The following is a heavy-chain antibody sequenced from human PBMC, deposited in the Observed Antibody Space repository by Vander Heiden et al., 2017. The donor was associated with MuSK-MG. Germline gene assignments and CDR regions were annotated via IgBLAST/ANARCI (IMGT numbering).Heavy chain of an antibody. V-gene: IGHV3-66*01. CDR2: MYSGGST. CDR3: ARMRTENFQH. J-gene: IGHJ1*01. Sequence: EVQLVESGGGLVQPGGSLRLSCAASGFTVSSNYMGWVRQAPGKGLEWVSVMYSGGSTYYADSVKGRFTISRDNSKNTLYLQMNSLRAEDTAVYYCARMRTENFQHWGQGTLVTVSS. D-gene: IGHD1-1*01. CDR1: GFTVSSNY.